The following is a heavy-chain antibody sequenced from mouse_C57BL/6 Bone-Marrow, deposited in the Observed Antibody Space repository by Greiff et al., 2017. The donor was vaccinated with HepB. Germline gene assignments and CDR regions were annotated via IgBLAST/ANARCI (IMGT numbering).Heavy chain of an antibody. Sequence: QVTLKVSGPGILQPSQTLSLTCSFSGFSLSTFGMGVGWIRQPSGKGLEWLAHIWWDDDKYYNPALKSRLTISKDTSKNQVFLKIANVDTADTATYYCARIPLYYRSNWRYFDVWGTGTTVTVSS. J-gene: IGHJ1*03. V-gene: IGHV8-8*01. CDR1: GFSLSTFGMG. D-gene: IGHD1-1*01. CDR3: ARIPLYYRSNWRYFDV. CDR2: IWWDDDK.